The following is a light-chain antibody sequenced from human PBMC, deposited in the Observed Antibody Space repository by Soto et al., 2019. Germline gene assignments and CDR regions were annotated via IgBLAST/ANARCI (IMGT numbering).Light chain of an antibody. V-gene: IGLV1-40*01. CDR2: GSY. CDR3: QTANYNLPIYV. CDR1: SSNIGASSD. J-gene: IGLJ1*01. Sequence: QSVLAQPPSVSGAPGQRVTISCTWSSSNIGASSDIHWYRHLPGTAPQLLLYGSYNRPPGVPDRFSGSKSATSASLAITGLQAEFFFTYYCQTANYNLPIYVF.